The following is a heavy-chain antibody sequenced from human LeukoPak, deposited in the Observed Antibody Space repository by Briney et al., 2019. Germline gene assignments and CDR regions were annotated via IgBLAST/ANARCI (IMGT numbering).Heavy chain of an antibody. CDR2: IHYKGST. D-gene: IGHD3-22*01. J-gene: IGHJ6*03. V-gene: IGHV4-59*11. CDR3: AKASPNYSGGYYGSTYYYFMDA. CDR1: GDSINGHY. Sequence: SETLSLTCTISGDSINGHYWSWIRQPPGKRLEWIGDIHYKGSTNYNLSLKSRVTISVDTSKNQFSLKLSSVTAADTAVYYCAKASPNYSGGYYGSTYYYFMDAWGKGTTVTVSS.